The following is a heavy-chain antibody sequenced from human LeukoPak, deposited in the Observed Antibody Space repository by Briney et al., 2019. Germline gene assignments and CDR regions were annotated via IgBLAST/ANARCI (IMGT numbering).Heavy chain of an antibody. CDR2: IRYDGSNK. CDR1: GFTFSSYA. J-gene: IGHJ5*02. Sequence: GGSLRLSCAASGFTFSSYAMSWVRQAPGKGLEWVAFIRYDGSNKYYADSVKGRFTISRDNSKNTLYLQMNSLRAEDTAVYYCAKPLWFGELLAPENWFDPWGQGTLVTVSS. CDR3: AKPLWFGELLAPENWFDP. V-gene: IGHV3-30*02. D-gene: IGHD3-10*01.